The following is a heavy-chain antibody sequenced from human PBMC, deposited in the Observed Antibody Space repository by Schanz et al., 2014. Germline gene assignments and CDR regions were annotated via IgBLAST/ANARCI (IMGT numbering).Heavy chain of an antibody. CDR2: ISSDTSSI. CDR1: GFTVSTYS. V-gene: IGHV3-48*02. Sequence: EVQLVESGGGLIQPGGSLRLSCAASGFTVSTYSMNWVRQAPGKGLEWVSYISSDTSSIYYADSVRGRFTISRDNAKNSLDPQMNSLRDEDTAVYYLARYYYDRRGPDQFFDYWGQGTLVTVSS. J-gene: IGHJ4*02. D-gene: IGHD3-22*01. CDR3: ARYYYDRRGPDQFFDY.